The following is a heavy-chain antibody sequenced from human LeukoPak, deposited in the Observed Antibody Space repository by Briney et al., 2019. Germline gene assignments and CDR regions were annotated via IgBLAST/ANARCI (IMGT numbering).Heavy chain of an antibody. CDR1: GFTFSSYT. CDR2: ISGSGGST. V-gene: IGHV3-23*01. CDR3: AKAPSRYSSSHFDY. D-gene: IGHD6-6*01. Sequence: PGGSLRLSCAASGFTFSSYTMSWVRQAPGKGLEWVSAISGSGGSTYYADSVKGRFTISRDNSKNTLYLQMNSLRAEDTAVYYCAKAPSRYSSSHFDYWGQGTLVTVSS. J-gene: IGHJ4*02.